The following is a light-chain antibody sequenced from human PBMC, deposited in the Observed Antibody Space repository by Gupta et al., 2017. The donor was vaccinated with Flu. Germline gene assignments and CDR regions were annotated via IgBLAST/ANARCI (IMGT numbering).Light chain of an antibody. CDR1: QAIRSW. Sequence: DIQMAQSPSSLSASKGERVTITCRASQAIRSWLAWYQQRPEKAPKSLIYAASSLQSGVPSRFSGSGSGTDFTLTISSLQPEDSGTYYCQQYATNPPTFGPGTKVDI. V-gene: IGKV1D-16*01. CDR3: QQYATNPPT. CDR2: AAS. J-gene: IGKJ3*01.